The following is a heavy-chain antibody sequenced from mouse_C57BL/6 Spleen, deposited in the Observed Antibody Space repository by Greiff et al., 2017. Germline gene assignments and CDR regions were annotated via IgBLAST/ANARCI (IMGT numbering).Heavy chain of an antibody. CDR1: GYTFTDYE. CDR3: TRGDVDSSGFFAY. D-gene: IGHD3-2*02. J-gene: IGHJ3*01. CDR2: IDPETGGT. Sequence: QVQLQQSGAELVRPGASVTLSCKASGYTFTDYEMHWVKQTPVHGLEWIGAIDPETGGTAYNQKFKGKAILTADKSSSTAYMELRSLTSEDSAVYYCTRGDVDSSGFFAYWGQGTLVTVSA. V-gene: IGHV1-15*01.